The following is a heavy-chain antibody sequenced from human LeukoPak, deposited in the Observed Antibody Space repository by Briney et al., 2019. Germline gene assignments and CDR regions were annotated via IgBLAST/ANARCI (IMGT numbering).Heavy chain of an antibody. Sequence: SETLSLTCIVSGGSIGPYYWSWLRQPAGKALEWIGRSYTTGSTNYNPSLKSRVTMSLDTSKNQFSLKLSSVTAADTAVYYCARSGGSGFQLDSWGQGTLVTVSS. V-gene: IGHV4-4*07. D-gene: IGHD3-16*01. CDR1: GGSIGPYY. CDR3: ARSGGSGFQLDS. CDR2: SYTTGST. J-gene: IGHJ4*02.